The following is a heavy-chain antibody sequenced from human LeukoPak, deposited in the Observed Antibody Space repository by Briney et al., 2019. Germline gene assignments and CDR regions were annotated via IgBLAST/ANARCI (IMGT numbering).Heavy chain of an antibody. CDR1: GGTFSSYA. CDR3: ARGQGSDNWFDP. J-gene: IGHJ5*02. CDR2: IIPIFGTA. V-gene: IGHV1-69*05. Sequence: SVKVSCKASGGTFSSYAISWVRQAPGQGLEWMGRIIPIFGTANYAQKFQGRVTITTNESTRTAYMELSSLRSEDTAVYYCARGQGSDNWFDPWGQGTLVTVSS.